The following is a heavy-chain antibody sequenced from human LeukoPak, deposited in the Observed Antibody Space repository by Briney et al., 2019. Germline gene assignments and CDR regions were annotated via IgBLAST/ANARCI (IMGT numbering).Heavy chain of an antibody. V-gene: IGHV3-21*04. CDR3: AKDRQWLVRGLFDY. CDR2: ISSSSSYI. CDR1: GFTFSSYS. Sequence: PGGSLRLSCAASGFTFSSYSMNWVRQAPGKGLEWVSSISSSSSYIYYADSVKGRFTISRDNAKNTLYLQMNSLRAEDTAVYYCAKDRQWLVRGLFDYWGQGTLVTVSS. J-gene: IGHJ4*02. D-gene: IGHD6-19*01.